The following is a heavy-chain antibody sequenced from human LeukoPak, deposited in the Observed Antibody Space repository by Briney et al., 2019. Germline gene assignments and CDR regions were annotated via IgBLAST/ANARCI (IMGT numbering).Heavy chain of an antibody. J-gene: IGHJ1*01. V-gene: IGHV3-23*01. CDR1: GFTFSSYA. D-gene: IGHD2-2*01. Sequence: GGSLRLSCAASGFTFSSYAMSWVRQAPGKGLEWVSAISGSGGSTYYADSVKGRFTISRDNSKNTLYLQMNSLRAEDTAVYYCAKVGGDPQMLPAAMSEYFQHWGQGTLATVSS. CDR3: AKVGGDPQMLPAAMSEYFQH. CDR2: ISGSGGST.